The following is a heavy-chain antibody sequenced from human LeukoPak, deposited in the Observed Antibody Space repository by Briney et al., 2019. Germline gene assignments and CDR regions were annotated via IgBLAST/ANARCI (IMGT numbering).Heavy chain of an antibody. D-gene: IGHD6-19*01. CDR3: ARERAGL. CDR1: GGSFSGYY. Sequence: SETLSLTCAVYGGSFSGYYWSWIRQPPGKGLEWIGEINHSGSTNYNPSLKSRVTISVDTSKNQFSPKLSSVTAADTAVYYCARERAGLWGQGTQVTVSS. CDR2: INHSGST. J-gene: IGHJ4*02. V-gene: IGHV4-34*01.